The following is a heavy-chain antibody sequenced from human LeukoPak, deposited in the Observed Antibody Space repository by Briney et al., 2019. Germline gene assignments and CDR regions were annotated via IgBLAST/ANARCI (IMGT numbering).Heavy chain of an antibody. D-gene: IGHD3-16*02. CDR2: IYSGGNT. CDR3: ARDRGFYDYVWGSYRPDAFDI. J-gene: IGHJ3*02. V-gene: IGHV3-66*01. CDR1: GFTFSSNY. Sequence: PGGSLRLSCAASGFTFSSNYMSWVRQAPGKGLEWVSFIYSGGNTYYADSVKGRFTISRDDSKNTLYLQMNSLRAEDTAVYYCARDRGFYDYVWGSYRPDAFDIWGQGTMVTVSS.